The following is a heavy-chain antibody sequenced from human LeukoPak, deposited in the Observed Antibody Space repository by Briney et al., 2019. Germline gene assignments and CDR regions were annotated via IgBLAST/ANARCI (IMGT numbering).Heavy chain of an antibody. D-gene: IGHD3-22*01. Sequence: ASVKVSCKASGYTFTSYDINWVRQATGQGLEWMGWMNPNSGNTGYAQKFQGRVTMTRNTSISTAYMELSSLRSEDTAVYYCARGFYYYVGSGQGYYYGRDVWAKGPRSPSP. CDR2: MNPNSGNT. V-gene: IGHV1-8*01. CDR1: GYTFTSYD. J-gene: IGHJ6*02. CDR3: ARGFYYYVGSGQGYYYGRDV.